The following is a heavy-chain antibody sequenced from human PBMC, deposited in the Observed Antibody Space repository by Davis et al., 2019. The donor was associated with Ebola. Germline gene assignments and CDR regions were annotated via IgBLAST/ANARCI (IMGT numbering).Heavy chain of an antibody. Sequence: GESLKISCAASGLRFSDHTMHWVRQAAGKGLECVAFIRFDGNYEYYGDSVKGRFTISRDNSKNTLYLQMNSLRAEDTAVYYCARRSSPDYWGQGTLVTVSS. V-gene: IGHV3-30*02. CDR3: ARRSSPDY. D-gene: IGHD2-2*01. CDR1: GLRFSDHT. J-gene: IGHJ4*02. CDR2: IRFDGNYE.